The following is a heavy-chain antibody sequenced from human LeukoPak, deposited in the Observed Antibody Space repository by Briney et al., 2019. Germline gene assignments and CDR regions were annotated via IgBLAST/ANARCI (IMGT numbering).Heavy chain of an antibody. CDR3: AHGSMYQLDY. J-gene: IGHJ4*02. CDR2: IIGGAGGT. D-gene: IGHD2-2*01. CDR1: GFTFSSYW. Sequence: GGSLRLSCAASGFTFSSYWMSWVRQAPGKGLEWVSGIIGGAGGTYYADSVKGRFTISRDNAKNTLYLQMNSLRAEDTAVYYCAHGSMYQLDYWGQGTLVTVSS. V-gene: IGHV3-23*01.